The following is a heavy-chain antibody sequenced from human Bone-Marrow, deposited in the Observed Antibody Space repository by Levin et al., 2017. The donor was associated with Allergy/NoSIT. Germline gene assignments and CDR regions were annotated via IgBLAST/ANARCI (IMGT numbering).Heavy chain of an antibody. D-gene: IGHD3-3*01. CDR3: ARSKPDYDFWAPRNYFYGMDV. J-gene: IGHJ6*02. Sequence: SETLSLTCTVSGGSISSVDHYWNWIRQPPGKGLEWIGFIYYSGSSDSHPSLKSRITISIDTSNNQFSLRLASVTAADTAVYYCARSKPDYDFWAPRNYFYGMDVWDLGTTITVSS. V-gene: IGHV4-30-4*01. CDR1: GGSISSVDHY. CDR2: IYYSGSS.